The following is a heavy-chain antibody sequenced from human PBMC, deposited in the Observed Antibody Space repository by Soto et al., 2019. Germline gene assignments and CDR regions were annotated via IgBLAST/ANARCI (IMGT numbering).Heavy chain of an antibody. D-gene: IGHD1-26*01. Sequence: PSETLSLTCTVSGGSISSGGYYGSWIRQHPGKGLEWIGYIYYSGSTYYNYYNPSLKSRVTISVDTSKNQFSLKLSSVTAADTAVYYCARTPLLWGQGTLVTVSS. J-gene: IGHJ4*02. CDR3: ARTPLL. V-gene: IGHV4-31*03. CDR2: IYYSGSTYYN. CDR1: GGSISSGGYY.